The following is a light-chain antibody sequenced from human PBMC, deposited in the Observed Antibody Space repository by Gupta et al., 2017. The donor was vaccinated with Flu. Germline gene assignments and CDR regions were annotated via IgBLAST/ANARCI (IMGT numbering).Light chain of an antibody. V-gene: IGLV1-47*01. CDR2: KNS. Sequence: QSVMTQPPSASGTPGQRVTVSCSGSSSNIGTNYVYWYQQLPGTAPKLLIFKNSQRPSGVPDRFSGSKSGTSASLAISGLRSEDEAEYYCAAWDDSLSGQLVFGGGTKLTVL. J-gene: IGLJ2*01. CDR3: AAWDDSLSGQLV. CDR1: SSNIGTNY.